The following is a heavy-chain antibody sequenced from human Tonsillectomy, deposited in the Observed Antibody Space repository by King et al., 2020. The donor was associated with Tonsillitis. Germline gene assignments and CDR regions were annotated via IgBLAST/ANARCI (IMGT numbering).Heavy chain of an antibody. J-gene: IGHJ3*02. V-gene: IGHV1-2*06. D-gene: IGHD6-13*01. Sequence: QLVQSGAEVKKPGASVKVSCKASGYTFTGYYIHWVRLAPGQGLEWIGRIDPNTGGTIYAQQFKGRVTVTRDTSLSTAFMELSWLISDDTAVYYCARGSLVNAFDIWGHGTLVIVSS. CDR2: IDPNTGGT. CDR1: GYTFTGYY. CDR3: ARGSLVNAFDI.